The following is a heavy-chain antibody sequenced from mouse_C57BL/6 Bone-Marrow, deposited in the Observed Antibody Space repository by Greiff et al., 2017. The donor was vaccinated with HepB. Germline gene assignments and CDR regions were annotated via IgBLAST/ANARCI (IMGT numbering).Heavy chain of an antibody. D-gene: IGHD1-1*01. Sequence: EVQLQESGGGLVQPGGSLKLSCAASGFTFSDYYMHWVRQTPEKRLEWVAYISNGGGSTYYPDTVKGRFTIARDNAKNTLYLQMSRLKSEDTAMYYCARHDNYDHAMDYWGQGTSVTVSS. V-gene: IGHV5-12*01. CDR3: ARHDNYDHAMDY. CDR2: ISNGGGST. CDR1: GFTFSDYY. J-gene: IGHJ4*01.